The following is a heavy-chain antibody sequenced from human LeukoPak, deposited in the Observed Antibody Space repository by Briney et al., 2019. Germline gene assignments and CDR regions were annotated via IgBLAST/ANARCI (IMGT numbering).Heavy chain of an antibody. Sequence: ASVKVSCKASGYTFTGYYMHWVRQAPGQGLEWMGWINPNSGGTKYAQKFQGRVTMTRDTSISTAYMELSRLRSDDTAVYYCARTPFTTTVTTQCFDYWGQGTLVTVSS. J-gene: IGHJ4*02. CDR1: GYTFTGYY. CDR2: INPNSGGT. V-gene: IGHV1-2*02. D-gene: IGHD4-17*01. CDR3: ARTPFTTTVTTQCFDY.